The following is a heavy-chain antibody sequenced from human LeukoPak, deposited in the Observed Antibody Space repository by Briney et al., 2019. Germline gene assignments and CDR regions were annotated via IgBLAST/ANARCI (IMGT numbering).Heavy chain of an antibody. V-gene: IGHV1-2*02. Sequence: ASVKVSCKASGYTFTDSYIHWVRQAPGQGLEWMGWINPDSGGTNYAQKFQGRVTMTRDTSITTVYMELSRLRSDDTAVYYCARVKYRAAGGKQYWGRGTLVTVSS. J-gene: IGHJ4*02. D-gene: IGHD6-13*01. CDR1: GYTFTDSY. CDR2: INPDSGGT. CDR3: ARVKYRAAGGKQY.